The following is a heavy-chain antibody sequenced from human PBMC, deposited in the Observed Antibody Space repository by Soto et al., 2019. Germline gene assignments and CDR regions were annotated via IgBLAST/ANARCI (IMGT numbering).Heavy chain of an antibody. D-gene: IGHD6-6*01. V-gene: IGHV1-8*01. CDR1: GYTFTSYG. CDR2: MNPNSGNT. Sequence: ASVKVSCKASGYTFTSYGINWVRQATGQGLEWMGWMNPNSGNTGYAQKFQGRVTMTRNTSISTAYMELSSLRSEDTAVYYCARGLARQLGIGYWGQGTLVTVSS. J-gene: IGHJ4*02. CDR3: ARGLARQLGIGY.